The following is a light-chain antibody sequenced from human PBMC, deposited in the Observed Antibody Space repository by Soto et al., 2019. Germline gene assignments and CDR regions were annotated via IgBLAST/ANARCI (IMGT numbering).Light chain of an antibody. CDR2: DAS. CDR3: QQYENLPLT. J-gene: IGKJ4*01. V-gene: IGKV1-33*01. Sequence: DIQMTQSPSSLSASVGDRVTITCQATGGINNCLNLYQQKPGKAPKLLIYDASTLETGVPSRFSGRGSGTDFTFSIASLQPEDAAIYFCQQYENLPLTFGGGTRVDI. CDR1: GGINNC.